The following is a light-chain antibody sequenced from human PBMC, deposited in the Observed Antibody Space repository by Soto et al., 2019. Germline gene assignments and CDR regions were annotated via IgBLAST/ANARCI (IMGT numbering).Light chain of an antibody. Sequence: QSALTQPPSASGSLGQSVTISCTGTSSDIGRYEFVSWYQHHPGKAPKLIIYEVTERPSGVPDRFSGSKSGNTASLTVSGLQADDEADYFCCSYGGTKYYVFGTGTKVTVL. J-gene: IGLJ1*01. CDR3: CSYGGTKYYV. CDR2: EVT. V-gene: IGLV2-8*01. CDR1: SSDIGRYEF.